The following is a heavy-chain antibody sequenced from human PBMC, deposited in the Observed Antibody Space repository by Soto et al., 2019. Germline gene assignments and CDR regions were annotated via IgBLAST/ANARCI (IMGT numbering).Heavy chain of an antibody. CDR1: GFTFSSYA. CDR2: ISYDGNNK. V-gene: IGHV3-30-3*01. Sequence: QVQLLESGGGVVQPGRSLRLSCATSGFTFSSYAMHWVRQAPGKGLEWVACISYDGNNKYYADSVRGRFTIPRDNSMNTLYLQMNSLRAEDTAVYYCAGLYDYYFDSWGQGTLVTVSS. J-gene: IGHJ4*02. D-gene: IGHD3-16*01. CDR3: AGLYDYYFDS.